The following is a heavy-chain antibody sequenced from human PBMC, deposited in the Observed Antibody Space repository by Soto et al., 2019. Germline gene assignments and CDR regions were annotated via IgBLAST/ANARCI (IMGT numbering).Heavy chain of an antibody. CDR3: ARDYLAYYDFWSGYPPIDY. D-gene: IGHD3-3*01. CDR1: GDSVSSNSAA. J-gene: IGHJ4*02. Sequence: PSQTLSLTCAISGDSVSSNSAAWNWIRQSPSRGLEWLGRTYYRSKWYNDYAVSVKSRITINPDTSKNQFSLQLNSVTPEDTAVYYCARDYLAYYDFWSGYPPIDYWGQGTLVTVSS. CDR2: TYYRSKWYN. V-gene: IGHV6-1*01.